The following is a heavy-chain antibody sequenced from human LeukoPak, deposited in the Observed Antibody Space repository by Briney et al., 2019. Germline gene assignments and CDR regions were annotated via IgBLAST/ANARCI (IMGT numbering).Heavy chain of an antibody. CDR2: IIPIFGTA. CDR1: GGTFSSYA. Sequence: SVKVSCKASGGTFSSYAISWVRQAPGQGPEWMGGIIPIFGTANYAQKFQGRVTITADESTSTAYMELSSLRSEDTAVYYCARDRSGIVVVVAAHDAFGIWGQGTMVTVSS. D-gene: IGHD2-15*01. J-gene: IGHJ3*02. V-gene: IGHV1-69*13. CDR3: ARDRSGIVVVVAAHDAFGI.